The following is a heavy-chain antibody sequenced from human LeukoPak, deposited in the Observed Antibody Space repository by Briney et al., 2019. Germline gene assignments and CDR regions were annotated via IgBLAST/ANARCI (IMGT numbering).Heavy chain of an antibody. CDR1: GGTFSSYA. J-gene: IGHJ4*02. CDR2: IIPIFGTA. D-gene: IGHD5-12*01. CDR3: ARGCVDIVATTPFDY. V-gene: IGHV1-69*13. Sequence: GASVKVSCKASGGTFSSYAISWVRQAPGQGLEWMGGIIPIFGTANYAQKFQGRVTITADESTSTAYMELSSLRSEDTAVYYCARGCVDIVATTPFDYWGQGTLVTVSS.